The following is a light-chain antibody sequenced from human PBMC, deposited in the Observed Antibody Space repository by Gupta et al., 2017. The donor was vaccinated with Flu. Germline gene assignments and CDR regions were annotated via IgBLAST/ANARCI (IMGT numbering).Light chain of an antibody. Sequence: DIQMTQSPSSLSASVGDRVTITCRASQSITNYLNWYQQRPGQPPNLLIYSTSNLQSGVPSRFSGSRSGTDFTLTISRLHPEDFATYYCQQRGSTPRTFGQGTKVEIK. CDR3: QQRGSTPRT. CDR1: QSITNY. J-gene: IGKJ1*01. CDR2: STS. V-gene: IGKV1-39*01.